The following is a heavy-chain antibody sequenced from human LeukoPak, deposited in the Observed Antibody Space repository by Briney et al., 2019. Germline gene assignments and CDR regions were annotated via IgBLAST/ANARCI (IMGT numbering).Heavy chain of an antibody. D-gene: IGHD3-22*01. CDR1: GGTFTSYA. CDR3: ARVSNYDSSDY. CDR2: IIPIFGTA. V-gene: IGHV1-69*05. J-gene: IGHJ4*02. Sequence: ASVKVSCNASGGTFTSYAISWVRQAPGQGLEWMGRIIPIFGTANYAQKFQGRVTITTDESTSTAYMELSSLRSEDTAVYYCARVSNYDSSDYWGQGTLVTVSS.